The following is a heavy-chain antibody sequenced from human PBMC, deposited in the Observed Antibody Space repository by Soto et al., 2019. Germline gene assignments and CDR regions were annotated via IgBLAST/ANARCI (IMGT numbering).Heavy chain of an antibody. CDR2: IYYSGST. Sequence: PSETLSLTCTVSGGSISSYYWSWIRQPPGKGLEWIGYIYYSGSTNYNPSLKSRVTISVDTSKNQFSLKLSSVTAADTAVYYCARHTYDSSGYYYGDRGILDYWGQGTLVTVSS. D-gene: IGHD3-22*01. V-gene: IGHV4-59*08. J-gene: IGHJ4*02. CDR1: GGSISSYY. CDR3: ARHTYDSSGYYYGDRGILDY.